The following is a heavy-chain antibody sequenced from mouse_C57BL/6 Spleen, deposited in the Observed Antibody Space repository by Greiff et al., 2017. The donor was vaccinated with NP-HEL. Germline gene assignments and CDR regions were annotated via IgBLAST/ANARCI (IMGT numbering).Heavy chain of an antibody. V-gene: IGHV1-82*01. Sequence: QVQLKQSGPELVKPGASVKISCKASGYAFSSSWMNWVKQRPGKGLEWIGRIYPGDGDTNYNGKFKGKATLTADKSSSTAYMQLSSLTSEDSAVYFCARQGVTTPFAYWGQGTLVTVSA. D-gene: IGHD2-2*01. J-gene: IGHJ3*01. CDR2: IYPGDGDT. CDR3: ARQGVTTPFAY. CDR1: GYAFSSSW.